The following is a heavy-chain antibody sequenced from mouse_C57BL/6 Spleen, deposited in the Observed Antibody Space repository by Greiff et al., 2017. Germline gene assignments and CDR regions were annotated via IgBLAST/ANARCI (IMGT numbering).Heavy chain of an antibody. D-gene: IGHD4-1*01. V-gene: IGHV3-6*01. Sequence: ESGPGLVKPSQSLSLTCSVTGYSITSGYYWNWIRQFPGNKLEWMGYISYDGSHNYNPSLKNRISITRDTSKNQFFLKLNSVTTEDTATYYCARAGTGIDYWGQGTTLTVSS. CDR2: ISYDGSH. CDR1: GYSITSGYY. CDR3: ARAGTGIDY. J-gene: IGHJ2*01.